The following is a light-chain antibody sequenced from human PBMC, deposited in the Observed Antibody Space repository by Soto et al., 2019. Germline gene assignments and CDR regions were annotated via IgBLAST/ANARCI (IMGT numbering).Light chain of an antibody. Sequence: QSVLTQPASVSGSPGQSITISCTGTSSDDGGYNYVSWYQQHPGKAPKLRIYDVSNRPSGVSNRFSGAKSGNTASLTISGLRAEDGADYYCSSYTSSSTLVVFGGGTQLTVL. CDR1: SSDDGGYNY. V-gene: IGLV2-14*01. CDR3: SSYTSSSTLVV. J-gene: IGLJ2*01. CDR2: DVS.